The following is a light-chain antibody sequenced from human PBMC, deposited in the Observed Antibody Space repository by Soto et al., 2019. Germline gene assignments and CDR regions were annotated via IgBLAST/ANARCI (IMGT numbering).Light chain of an antibody. J-gene: IGLJ3*02. V-gene: IGLV2-14*01. CDR2: EVR. Sequence: QSVLTQPASVSGSAGQSITISCSGTMRDVGAYNLVSWYQQHPGTAPKLIIYEVRNRPSGISSRFSGSRSGNTASLTISGLQSEDEGDYYRSAYTARSTRVFGGGTQLTV. CDR3: SAYTARSTRV. CDR1: MRDVGAYNL.